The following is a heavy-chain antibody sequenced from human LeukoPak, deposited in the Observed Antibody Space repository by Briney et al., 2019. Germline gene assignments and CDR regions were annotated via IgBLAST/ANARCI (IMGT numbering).Heavy chain of an antibody. CDR3: AKAFAFVGANFFDY. J-gene: IGHJ4*02. CDR2: IGDTT. Sequence: LSGGSLILSCAASGFTFSIYAMSWVRQAPGKGLEWVSAIGDTTYYADSVEGRFTISRDNSKNTLYLQMNSLRAEDAAIYYCAKAFAFVGANFFDYWGQGTLVTVSS. V-gene: IGHV3-23*01. CDR1: GFTFSIYA. D-gene: IGHD1-26*01.